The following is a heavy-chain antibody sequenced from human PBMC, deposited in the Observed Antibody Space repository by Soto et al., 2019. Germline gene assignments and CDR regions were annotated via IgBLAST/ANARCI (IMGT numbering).Heavy chain of an antibody. CDR2: ISYDGSNK. V-gene: IGHV3-30*18. D-gene: IGHD5-12*01. CDR3: AKELADIVATREYGDYVGYYFDY. J-gene: IGHJ4*02. Sequence: GGSLRLSCAASGFTFSSYGMHWVRQAPGKGLEWVAVISYDGSNKYYADSVKGRFTSSRDNSKNTLYLQMNSLRAEDTAVYYCAKELADIVATREYGDYVGYYFDYWGQGTLVTVSS. CDR1: GFTFSSYG.